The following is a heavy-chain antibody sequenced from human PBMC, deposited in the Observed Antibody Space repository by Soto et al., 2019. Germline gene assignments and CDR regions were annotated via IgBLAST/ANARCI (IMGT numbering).Heavy chain of an antibody. CDR2: ISYDGSNK. J-gene: IGHJ6*02. CDR1: GFTFSSYG. Sequence: GGSLRLSCAASGFTFSSYGMHWVRQAPGKGLEWVAVISYDGSNKYYADSVKGRFTISRDNSKNTLYLQMNSLRAEDTAAYYCAKDFLRLRALVYYGMDVWGQGTTVTVSS. CDR3: AKDFLRLRALVYYGMDV. V-gene: IGHV3-30*18. D-gene: IGHD5-12*01.